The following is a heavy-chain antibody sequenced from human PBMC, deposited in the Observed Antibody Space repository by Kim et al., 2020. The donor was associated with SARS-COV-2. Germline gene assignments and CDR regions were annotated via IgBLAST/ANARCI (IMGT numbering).Heavy chain of an antibody. V-gene: IGHV3-30*04. CDR1: GFTFSSYA. J-gene: IGHJ4*02. CDR3: ARDRDYVWGSPPGY. D-gene: IGHD3-16*01. CDR2: ISYDGSNK. Sequence: GGSLRLSCAASGFTFSSYAMHWVRQAPGKGLEWVAVISYDGSNKYYADSVKGRFTISRDNSKNTLYLQMNSLRAEDTAVYYCARDRDYVWGSPPGYWGQGTLVTVSS.